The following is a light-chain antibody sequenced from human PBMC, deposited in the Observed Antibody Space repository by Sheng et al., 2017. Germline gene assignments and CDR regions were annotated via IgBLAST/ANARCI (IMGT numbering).Light chain of an antibody. Sequence: DIQMTQSPSSLSASVGDRVTITCQASQDISNYLNWYQQKPGKAPKLLIYDASNLETGVPSRFSGSGSGTDFTFTISSLQPDDFATYYCQQSETFGQGTKVEIK. CDR1: QDISNY. V-gene: IGKV1-33*01. CDR3: QQSET. J-gene: IGKJ1*01. CDR2: DAS.